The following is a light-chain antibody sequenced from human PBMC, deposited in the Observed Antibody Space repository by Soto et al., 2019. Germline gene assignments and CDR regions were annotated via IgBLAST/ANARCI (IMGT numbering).Light chain of an antibody. CDR2: VAS. CDR3: HQTFSSPRT. V-gene: IGKV1-39*01. J-gene: IGKJ1*01. CDR1: QRIVNY. Sequence: DVQMTQSPSSLSAFVGDRVTITCRASQRIVNYLHWYQQHPGKAPKLLIYVASSLQSGVPSRFSGSGSGTDFTLTISSLQPEDFATYYCHQTFSSPRTFGQGTKVELK.